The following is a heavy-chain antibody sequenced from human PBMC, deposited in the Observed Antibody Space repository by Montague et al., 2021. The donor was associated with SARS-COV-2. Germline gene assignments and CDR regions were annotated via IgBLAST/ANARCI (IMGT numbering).Heavy chain of an antibody. D-gene: IGHD5-24*01. V-gene: IGHV4-34*01. CDR3: ARGFRTVEMPTISFDY. CDR2: INHSGSP. J-gene: IGHJ4*02. Sequence: SETLSLTCAVYGESVSSFYWGWIRQPPGEGLEWLGEINHSGSPNYNPSLKSRVTMSLDTSKNQFSLKLSSVTAADTAVYFCARGFRTVEMPTISFDYWGQGTLVTVSS. CDR1: GESVSSFY.